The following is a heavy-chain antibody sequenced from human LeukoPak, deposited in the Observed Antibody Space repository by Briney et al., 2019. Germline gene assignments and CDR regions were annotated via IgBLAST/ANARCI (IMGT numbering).Heavy chain of an antibody. CDR3: ARGRGYDFWSGEPANDY. V-gene: IGHV1-2*02. CDR1: GYTFTGYY. D-gene: IGHD3-3*01. Sequence: ASVKVSCKASGYTFTGYYMHWVRQAPGQGLEWMGWINPNSGGTNYAQKFQGRVTMTRDTSISTAYMELSRLRSDDTAVYYCARGRGYDFWSGEPANDYWGQGTLVTVSS. CDR2: INPNSGGT. J-gene: IGHJ4*02.